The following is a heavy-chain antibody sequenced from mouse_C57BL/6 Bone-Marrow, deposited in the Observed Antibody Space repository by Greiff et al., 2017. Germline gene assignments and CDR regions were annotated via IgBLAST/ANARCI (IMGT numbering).Heavy chain of an antibody. V-gene: IGHV14-4*01. CDR2: IDPENGYT. Sequence: VQLQQSGAELVRPGASVKLSCTASGFNIKDDYMHGVKQRPEPGLEGVGWIDPENGYTEYASKFQGKATITVDTSSNPAYLQLRSLTSEDTAVYYCTRIAYWGQGTLVTVSA. J-gene: IGHJ3*01. CDR1: GFNIKDDY. CDR3: TRIAY.